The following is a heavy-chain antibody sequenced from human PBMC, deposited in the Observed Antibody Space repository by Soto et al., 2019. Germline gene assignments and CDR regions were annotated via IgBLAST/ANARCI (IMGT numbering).Heavy chain of an antibody. V-gene: IGHV4-31*03. CDR2: IYYSKST. Sequence: SETLSLTCCVSGGSISNSRDYWGWIRQHPGKGLEWIGYIYYSKSTYYNPSLKSRVTISLDTSKNQFSLKLTSVTAADTAVYYCARSVFPWGQGTLVTVSS. J-gene: IGHJ5*02. CDR1: GGSISNSRDY. CDR3: ARSVFP.